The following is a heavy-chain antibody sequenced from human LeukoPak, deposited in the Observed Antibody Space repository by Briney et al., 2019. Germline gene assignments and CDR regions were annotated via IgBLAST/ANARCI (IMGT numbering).Heavy chain of an antibody. J-gene: IGHJ4*02. CDR2: ISSSSSTI. CDR1: GFTFSSYS. Sequence: PGGSLRLSCAASGFTFSSYSMNWVRQAPGKGLEWVSYISSSSSTIYYADSVKGRFTISRDNAKNSLYLQMNSLRAEGTAVYYCARDRGYEPFDYWGQGTLVTVSS. CDR3: ARDRGYEPFDY. V-gene: IGHV3-48*01. D-gene: IGHD5-12*01.